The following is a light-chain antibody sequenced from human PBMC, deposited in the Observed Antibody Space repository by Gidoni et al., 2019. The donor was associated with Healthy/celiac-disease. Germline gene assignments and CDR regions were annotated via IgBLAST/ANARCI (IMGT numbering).Light chain of an antibody. V-gene: IGKV3-20*01. J-gene: IGKJ4*01. Sequence: EIVLTLSPGTLSLSPVERATLSCRANQSVSSSYLAWYQKKPGQAPRLLIYGASSRATGIPDRCSGSGSGTDFTLTSSGLEPEDGAVYYCQEYGSSPLTFGEGTKVEIK. CDR2: GAS. CDR1: QSVSSSY. CDR3: QEYGSSPLT.